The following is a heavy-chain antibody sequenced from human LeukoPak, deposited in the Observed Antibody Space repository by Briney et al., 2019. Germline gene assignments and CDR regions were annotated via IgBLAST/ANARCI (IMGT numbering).Heavy chain of an antibody. D-gene: IGHD3-22*01. CDR1: GGSISSSNW. Sequence: SETLSLTCAVSGGSISSSNWWNWVRQPPGKGLEWIGEIDHSGSTNYNPSLKSRVTISVDKSNNQFSLKLSSVTAADTAVYYCARATISNYYDSSGYPDYWGQGTLVTVSS. CDR2: IDHSGST. V-gene: IGHV4-4*02. J-gene: IGHJ4*02. CDR3: ARATISNYYDSSGYPDY.